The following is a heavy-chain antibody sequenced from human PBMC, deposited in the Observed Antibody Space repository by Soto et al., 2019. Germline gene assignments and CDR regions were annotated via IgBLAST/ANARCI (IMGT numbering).Heavy chain of an antibody. CDR1: GFTFSSYA. CDR2: ISGSGGST. CDR3: AKADTDIVLMVYARPYSSGWFLDY. V-gene: IGHV3-23*01. D-gene: IGHD2-8*01. Sequence: GGSLRLSCAASGFTFSSYAMSWVRQAPGKGLEWVSAISGSGGSTYYADSVKGRFTISRDNSKNTLYLQMNSLRAEDTAVYYCAKADTDIVLMVYARPYSSGWFLDYWGQGTLVTVSS. J-gene: IGHJ4*02.